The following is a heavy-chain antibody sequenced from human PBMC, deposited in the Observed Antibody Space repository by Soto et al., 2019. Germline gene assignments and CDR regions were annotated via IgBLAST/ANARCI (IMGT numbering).Heavy chain of an antibody. CDR3: ATSKSYYYDSSGYSNWFDP. CDR2: IYYSGST. CDR1: GGSISSGGSY. V-gene: IGHV4-31*03. Sequence: TLSLTCTVSGGSISSGGSYWTWIRHRPGKGREWIGYIYYSGSTYYNPSLKSRVTISVDTSKNQFSLKLSSVTAADTAVYYCATSKSYYYDSSGYSNWFDPWGQGTLVTVSS. J-gene: IGHJ5*02. D-gene: IGHD3-22*01.